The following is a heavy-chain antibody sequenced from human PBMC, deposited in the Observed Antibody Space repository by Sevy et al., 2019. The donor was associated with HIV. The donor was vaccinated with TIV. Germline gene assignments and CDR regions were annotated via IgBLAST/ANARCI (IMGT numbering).Heavy chain of an antibody. CDR1: GFTFSSYA. D-gene: IGHD4-17*01. CDR3: AKLRWDSYAFDI. CDR2: ISGTGGSK. V-gene: IGHV3-23*01. J-gene: IGHJ3*02. Sequence: GGSLRLSCAASGFTFSSYAMSWVRQAPGKGLEWVSDISGTGGSKYYADSMRGGCTISRAYSKNSLYLQMNGLRAEDTAVYYCAKLRWDSYAFDIWGQGTMVTVSS.